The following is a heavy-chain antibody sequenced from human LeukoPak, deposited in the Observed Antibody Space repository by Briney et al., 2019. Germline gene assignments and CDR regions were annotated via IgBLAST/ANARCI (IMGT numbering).Heavy chain of an antibody. Sequence: SGGSLRLSCAASGFTFSSYGMHWVRQAPGKGLEWVTFIQYDGSNKYYADSVKGRFTISRDNSKNTLYLQMNSLRAEDTAVYYCAKIPTGIAARTSYYMDVWGKGTTVTVSS. CDR1: GFTFSSYG. CDR3: AKIPTGIAARTSYYMDV. D-gene: IGHD6-6*01. V-gene: IGHV3-30*02. J-gene: IGHJ6*03. CDR2: IQYDGSNK.